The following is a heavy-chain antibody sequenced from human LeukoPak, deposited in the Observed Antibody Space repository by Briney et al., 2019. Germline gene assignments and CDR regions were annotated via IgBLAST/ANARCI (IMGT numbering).Heavy chain of an antibody. CDR2: INHSGST. J-gene: IGHJ5*02. V-gene: IGHV4-34*01. CDR1: GGSFSGYY. D-gene: IGHD6-13*01. Sequence: SETLSLTCAVYGGSFSGYYWSWIRQPPGKGLEWIGEINHSGSTNYNPSLKSRVTISVDTSKNQFSLKLSSVTAAGTAVYYCARDAAGTYWFDPWGQGTLVTVSS. CDR3: ARDAAGTYWFDP.